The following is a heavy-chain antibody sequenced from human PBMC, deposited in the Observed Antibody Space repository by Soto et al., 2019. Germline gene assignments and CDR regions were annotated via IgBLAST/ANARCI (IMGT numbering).Heavy chain of an antibody. J-gene: IGHJ3*02. CDR2: IYYSGST. CDR3: ARDRRWGSYKFRAFDI. Sequence: SETLSLTCTVSGGSTSSGVYYWSWLRQHPGKGLEWIGYIYYSGSTYYNPSLKSRVTISVDTSKNQFSLKLSSVTAADTAVYYCARDRRWGSYKFRAFDIWGQGTMVTVSS. V-gene: IGHV4-31*03. D-gene: IGHD3-16*01. CDR1: GGSTSSGVYY.